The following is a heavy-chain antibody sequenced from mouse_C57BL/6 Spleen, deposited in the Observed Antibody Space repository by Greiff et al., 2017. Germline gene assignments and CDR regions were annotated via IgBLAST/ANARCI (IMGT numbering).Heavy chain of an antibody. D-gene: IGHD2-1*01. Sequence: HVQLQQSGAELMKPGASVKLSCKATGYTFTGYWIEWVKQRPGHGLEWIGEILPGSGSTNYTEKFKGKATFTADTSSNTAYMQLSSLTTEASAIYYCARYGNHRNYYAMDYWGQGTSVTVSS. CDR1: GYTFTGYW. CDR2: ILPGSGST. CDR3: ARYGNHRNYYAMDY. J-gene: IGHJ4*01. V-gene: IGHV1-9*01.